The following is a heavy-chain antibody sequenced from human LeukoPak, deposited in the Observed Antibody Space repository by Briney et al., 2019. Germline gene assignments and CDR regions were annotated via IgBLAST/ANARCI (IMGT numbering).Heavy chain of an antibody. D-gene: IGHD2-2*01. CDR2: ISSSSSYI. J-gene: IGHJ4*02. Sequence: GGSLRLSCLASGVTPSNYAMSWARQAQGKGLEGVSSISSSSSYIYYADSVKGRFTISRDNAKNSMYLQMNSLRAEDTAVYYCTRDPGRCTSTSCYPDYWGQGTLVTVSS. V-gene: IGHV3-21*01. CDR3: TRDPGRCTSTSCYPDY. CDR1: GVTPSNYA.